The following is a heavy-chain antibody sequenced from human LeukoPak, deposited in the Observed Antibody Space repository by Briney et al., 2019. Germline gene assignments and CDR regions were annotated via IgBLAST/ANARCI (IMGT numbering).Heavy chain of an antibody. CDR3: AREGRFGSQRGAFDI. V-gene: IGHV4-39*07. CDR2: IYYSGST. D-gene: IGHD3-10*01. Sequence: SETLSLTCTVSGGSISSSSYYWGWIRQPPGKGLEWIGSIYYSGSTYYNPSLKSRVTISVDTSKNQFSLKLSSVTAADTAVYYCAREGRFGSQRGAFDIWGQGTMVTVSS. J-gene: IGHJ3*02. CDR1: GGSISSSSYY.